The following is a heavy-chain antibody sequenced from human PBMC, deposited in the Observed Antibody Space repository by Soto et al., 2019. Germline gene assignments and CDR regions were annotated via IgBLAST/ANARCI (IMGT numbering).Heavy chain of an antibody. D-gene: IGHD6-19*01. J-gene: IGHJ5*02. CDR1: GYTFTSYA. CDR2: INAGNGNT. CDR3: ARDRELAVAGIHNWFDP. Sequence: GASVKVSCKASGYTFTSYAMHWVRQAPGQRLEWMGWINAGNGNTKYSQKFQGRVTITRDTSASTAYMELSSLRSEDTAVYYCARDRELAVAGIHNWFDPWGQGTLVTVSS. V-gene: IGHV1-3*01.